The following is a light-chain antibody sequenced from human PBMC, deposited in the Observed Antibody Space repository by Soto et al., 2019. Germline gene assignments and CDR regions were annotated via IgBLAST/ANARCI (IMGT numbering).Light chain of an antibody. CDR3: SSYTTSTSFIL. CDR1: SSDIGNYDF. Sequence: QTVLTQPASVSGSPGQSITISCTGTSSDIGNYDFVSWYQQVPGTAPKAMIYEVSSRPSGVSNRFSGSKSGNTASLTMSGLHAEDEAYYYCSSYTTSTSFILFGGGTKLTV. V-gene: IGLV2-14*01. J-gene: IGLJ2*01. CDR2: EVS.